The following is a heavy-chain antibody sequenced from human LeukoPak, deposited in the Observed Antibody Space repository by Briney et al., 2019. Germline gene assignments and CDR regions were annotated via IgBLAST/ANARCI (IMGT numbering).Heavy chain of an antibody. J-gene: IGHJ4*02. CDR3: ARHPLYGSLDY. V-gene: IGHV3-30*04. Sequence: SGGSLRLSCAASGFTFSSYAMHWVRQAPGKGLEWVAVISYDGSNKYYADSVKGRFTISRDNSKNTLYLQMNSLRAEDTAVYYCARHPLYGSLDYWGQGTLVTVSS. D-gene: IGHD3-10*01. CDR1: GFTFSSYA. CDR2: ISYDGSNK.